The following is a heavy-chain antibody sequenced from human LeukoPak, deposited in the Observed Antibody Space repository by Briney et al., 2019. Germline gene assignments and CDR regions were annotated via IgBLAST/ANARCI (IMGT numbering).Heavy chain of an antibody. Sequence: GGSLRLSCAASGFTLSSYSMNWVRQAPGKGLEWVSSISSSSSYIYYADSVKGRFTISKDNAKNSLYLQMNSLRAEDTAVYYCAREYHYYYYMDVWGKGTTVTVSS. J-gene: IGHJ6*03. CDR2: ISSSSSYI. CDR3: AREYHYYYYMDV. V-gene: IGHV3-21*01. CDR1: GFTLSSYS.